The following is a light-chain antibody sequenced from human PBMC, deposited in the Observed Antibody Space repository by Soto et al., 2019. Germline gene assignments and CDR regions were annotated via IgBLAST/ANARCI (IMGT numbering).Light chain of an antibody. V-gene: IGKV3-11*01. CDR1: QYINTR. Sequence: ENVLTQSPATLSSFPGDRVTLSCRASQYINTRLAWYQHRPGQAPRLLIYQTSIRAAGIPARFSASGSGTDFTLTISSLQPDDFATYYCQQYSSLWTFGQGTKVDIK. CDR2: QTS. CDR3: QQYSSLWT. J-gene: IGKJ1*01.